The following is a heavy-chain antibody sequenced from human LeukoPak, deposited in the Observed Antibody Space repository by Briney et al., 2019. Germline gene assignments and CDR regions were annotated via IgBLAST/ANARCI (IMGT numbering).Heavy chain of an antibody. V-gene: IGHV3-7*01. Sequence: GGSLRLSCAASGFTFAGYWMTWVRQAPGKGLEWVANIKQDGSEKYYVDSVKGRFTISRDNAKNSLYLQMNSLRAEDTAVYYCARLSTAVAAGDYWGQGTLVTVSS. D-gene: IGHD6-19*01. J-gene: IGHJ4*02. CDR2: IKQDGSEK. CDR1: GFTFAGYW. CDR3: ARLSTAVAAGDY.